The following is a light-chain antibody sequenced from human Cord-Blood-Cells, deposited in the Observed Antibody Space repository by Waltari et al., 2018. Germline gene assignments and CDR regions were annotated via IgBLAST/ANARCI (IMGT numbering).Light chain of an antibody. Sequence: QSALTQPASVSGSPGQSITISCTGTSSDVGSYNLVSWYQQHTGKAPKLMIYEGSKRPSGFSNRFSGSKSGNTASLTISGLQAEDEADYYCCSYAGSSTFVVFGGGTKLTVL. CDR1: SSDVGSYNL. CDR2: EGS. V-gene: IGLV2-23*01. J-gene: IGLJ2*01. CDR3: CSYAGSSTFVV.